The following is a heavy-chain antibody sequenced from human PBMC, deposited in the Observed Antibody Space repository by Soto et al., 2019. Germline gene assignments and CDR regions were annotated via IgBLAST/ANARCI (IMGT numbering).Heavy chain of an antibody. Sequence: QVQLQESGPGLVKPSQTLSLTCTVSGGSISSGDYYWNWIRQPPGKGLEWIGYIYYSGSTYYNPSLQSRFTISVDTSKNQFSLKLSSVTAADTAVYYCTRDSYDSSGYSFDYWGQGTLVTVSS. CDR2: IYYSGST. D-gene: IGHD3-22*01. CDR3: TRDSYDSSGYSFDY. J-gene: IGHJ4*02. CDR1: GGSISSGDYY. V-gene: IGHV4-30-4*01.